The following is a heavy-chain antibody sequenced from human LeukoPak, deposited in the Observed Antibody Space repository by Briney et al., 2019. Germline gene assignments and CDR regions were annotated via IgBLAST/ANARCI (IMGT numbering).Heavy chain of an antibody. J-gene: IGHJ3*02. CDR3: VGAKQWLSFDI. CDR2: YYNSGST. CDR1: GGSTSSNS. V-gene: IGHV4-59*08. D-gene: IGHD3-22*01. Sequence: SETLSLTCTVSGGSTSSNSWSWMRQPPGKGLEWIGTYYNSGSTNYNPSLKSRATISVDTSKNQFSLKLSSVTAADTAVYYCVGAKQWLSFDIWGQGTMVTVSS.